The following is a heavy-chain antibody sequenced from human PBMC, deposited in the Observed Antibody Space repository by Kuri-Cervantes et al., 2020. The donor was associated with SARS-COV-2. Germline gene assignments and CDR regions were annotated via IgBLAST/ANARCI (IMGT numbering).Heavy chain of an antibody. D-gene: IGHD3-16*01. CDR3: ARGGGVGYDS. Sequence: GSLRLTCTVSGGSVSSGSYYWSWIRQPPGKGLEWIGYIYYSGSTNYNPSLKSRVTISVDTSKNQFSLKLSSVTAADTAVYYCARGGGVGYDSWGQGTLVTVSS. CDR2: IYYSGST. J-gene: IGHJ4*02. CDR1: GGSVSSGSYY. V-gene: IGHV4-61*01.